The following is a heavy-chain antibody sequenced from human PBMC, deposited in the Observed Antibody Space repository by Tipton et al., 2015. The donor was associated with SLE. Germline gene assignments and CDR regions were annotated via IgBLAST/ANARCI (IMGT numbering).Heavy chain of an antibody. V-gene: IGHV4-39*07. CDR3: ARTQGGWGGYYMDY. Sequence: TLSLTCTVSGGSISSSSYYWGWSRQPPGKGLEWIGSIYYSGSTYYNPSLKSRVTISVDTSKNQFSLKLSSVTAADTAVYYCARTQGGWGGYYMDYWGQGTLVTVSS. D-gene: IGHD3-3*01. CDR1: GGSISSSSYY. J-gene: IGHJ4*02. CDR2: IYYSGST.